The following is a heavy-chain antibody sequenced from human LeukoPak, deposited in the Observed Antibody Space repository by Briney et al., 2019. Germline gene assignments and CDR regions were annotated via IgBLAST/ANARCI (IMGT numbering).Heavy chain of an antibody. D-gene: IGHD2-2*01. CDR1: GGSFSGYY. Sequence: SETLSLTCAVYGGSFSGYYWSWIRQPPGKGLEWIGEINHSGSTNYNPSLKSRVTISVDTSKNQFSLKLSSVTAADTAVYYCARKVVPAPEKSNWFDPWGQGTLVTVSS. V-gene: IGHV4-34*01. CDR2: INHSGST. CDR3: ARKVVPAPEKSNWFDP. J-gene: IGHJ5*02.